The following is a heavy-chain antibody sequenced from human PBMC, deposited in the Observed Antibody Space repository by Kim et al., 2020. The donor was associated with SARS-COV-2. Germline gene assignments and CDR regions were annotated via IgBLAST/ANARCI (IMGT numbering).Heavy chain of an antibody. V-gene: IGHV3-33*05. CDR2: ISYDGSNK. CDR3: ARGESGYDYPYYYYYYGMDV. D-gene: IGHD5-12*01. Sequence: GGSLRLSCAASGFTFSSYGMHWVRQAPGKGLEWVAVISYDGSNKYYADSVKGRFTISRDNSKNTLYLQMNSLRAEDTAVYYCARGESGYDYPYYYYYYGMDVWGQGTTVTVSS. CDR1: GFTFSSYG. J-gene: IGHJ6*02.